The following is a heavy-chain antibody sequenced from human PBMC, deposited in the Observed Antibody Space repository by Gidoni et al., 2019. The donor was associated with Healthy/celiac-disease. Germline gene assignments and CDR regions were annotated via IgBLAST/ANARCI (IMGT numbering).Heavy chain of an antibody. CDR1: GGSIRRGGCY. D-gene: IGHD3-22*01. J-gene: IGHJ4*02. CDR3: AREQNYYDSSGYYRQLDY. V-gene: IGHV4-31*03. Sequence: QVQLQESGPGLVKPSQTLSLTCPVSGGSIRRGGCYWGWIRQHPGQGLEWIGYIYYSGSTYYNPSLKSRVTISVDTSKNQFSLKLSSVTAADTAVYYCAREQNYYDSSGYYRQLDYWGQGTLVTVSS. CDR2: IYYSGST.